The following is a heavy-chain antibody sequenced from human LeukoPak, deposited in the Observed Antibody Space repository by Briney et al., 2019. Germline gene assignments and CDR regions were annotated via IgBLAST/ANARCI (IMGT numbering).Heavy chain of an antibody. CDR2: IYPGDSDT. D-gene: IGHD6-19*01. CDR1: GYSFTSYW. V-gene: IGHV5-51*01. Sequence: GESLKISCKGSGYSFTSYWIGRVRQMPGKGLEGMGIIYPGDSDTRYSPSFQGQATISADKSNSTAYLQWSSLKASDTAMYYCARQRYSSGWYYYYYGMDVWGQGTTVTVSS. J-gene: IGHJ6*02. CDR3: ARQRYSSGWYYYYYGMDV.